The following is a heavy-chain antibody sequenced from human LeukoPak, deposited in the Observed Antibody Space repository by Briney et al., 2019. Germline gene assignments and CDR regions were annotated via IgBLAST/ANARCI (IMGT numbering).Heavy chain of an antibody. CDR1: GYTFTGYH. CDR3: ARDQGSLTRSWYTGY. D-gene: IGHD6-13*01. J-gene: IGHJ4*02. V-gene: IGHV1-2*06. Sequence: ASVKVSCRASGYTFTGYHIHWVRQAPGQGLEWMGRINPYSGDTNFAQKFQGRVTMTRDTSITTAYMDLSSLTPDDTAVYFCARDQGSLTRSWYTGYWGQGTQVTVSS. CDR2: INPYSGDT.